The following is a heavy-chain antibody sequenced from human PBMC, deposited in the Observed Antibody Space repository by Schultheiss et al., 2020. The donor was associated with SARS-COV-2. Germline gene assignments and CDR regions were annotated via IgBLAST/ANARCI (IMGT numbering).Heavy chain of an antibody. J-gene: IGHJ6*02. Sequence: GGSLRLSCAASGFTFSSYGMHWVRQAPGKGLEWVAVIYSGGSTYYADSVKGRFTISRDNSKNTLYLQMNSLRAEDTAVYYCARDPRVRYCSGGSCYYYYGMDVWGQGTTVTVSS. V-gene: IGHV3-NL1*01. CDR2: IYSGGST. CDR3: ARDPRVRYCSGGSCYYYYGMDV. CDR1: GFTFSSYG. D-gene: IGHD2-15*01.